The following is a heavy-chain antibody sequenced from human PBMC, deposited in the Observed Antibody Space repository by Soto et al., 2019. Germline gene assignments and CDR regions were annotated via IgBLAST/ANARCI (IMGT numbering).Heavy chain of an antibody. CDR1: GSSISSYY. CDR2: VYYTGST. J-gene: IGHJ4*02. Sequence: SETLSLTCNVSGSSISSYYWSWIRKPPGRGLEWIGYVYYTGSTLYNPSLKSRVSISVDMSKKELSLRLSSVTAADTVVYYCARTRMIESWIDYWGQGTPVTVSS. D-gene: IGHD3-16*01. CDR3: ARTRMIESWIDY. V-gene: IGHV4-59*01.